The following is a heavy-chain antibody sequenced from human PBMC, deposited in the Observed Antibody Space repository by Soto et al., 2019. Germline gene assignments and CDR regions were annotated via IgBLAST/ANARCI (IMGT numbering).Heavy chain of an antibody. Sequence: GGSLRLSCAASGFTVSVYDMNWVRQAPGKGLEWVSHISSRATTIYYADSVKGRFTISRDNAKNSLFLQMNGLRAEDTAVYFCARNFGFWASDIWGQGTMVTVSS. CDR2: ISSRATTI. V-gene: IGHV3-48*01. CDR1: GFTVSVYD. J-gene: IGHJ3*02. CDR3: ARNFGFWASDI. D-gene: IGHD3-16*01.